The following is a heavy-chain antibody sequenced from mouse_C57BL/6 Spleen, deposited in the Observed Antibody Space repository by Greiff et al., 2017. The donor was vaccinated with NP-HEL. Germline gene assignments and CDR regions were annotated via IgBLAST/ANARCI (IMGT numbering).Heavy chain of an antibody. Sequence: QVQLKQPGAELVMPGGSVKLSCKASGYTFTSYWMHWVKQRPGQGLEWIGEIDPSDSYTNYNQKFKGKSTLTVDKSSSTAYMQLSSLTSEDSAVYYCARTDGTGFAYWGQGTLVTVSA. CDR1: GYTFTSYW. D-gene: IGHD2-1*01. J-gene: IGHJ3*01. CDR2: IDPSDSYT. CDR3: ARTDGTGFAY. V-gene: IGHV1-69*01.